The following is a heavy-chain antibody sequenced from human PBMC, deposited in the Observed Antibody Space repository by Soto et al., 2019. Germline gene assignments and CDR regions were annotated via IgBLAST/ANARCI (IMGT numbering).Heavy chain of an antibody. D-gene: IGHD3-10*01. J-gene: IGHJ5*02. CDR1: GGSVSGYY. V-gene: IGHV4-34*01. CDR2: INHSGST. Sequence: SETLSLTCAVYGGSVSGYYWSWIRQPPGKGLEWIGEINHSGSTNYNPSLKSRVTISVDTSKNQFSLKLSSVTAADTAVYYCARGEGVTMVRGRFDPWGQGTLVTVSS. CDR3: ARGEGVTMVRGRFDP.